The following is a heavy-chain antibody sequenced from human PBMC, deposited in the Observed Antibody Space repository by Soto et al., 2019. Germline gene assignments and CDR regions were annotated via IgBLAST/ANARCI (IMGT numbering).Heavy chain of an antibody. J-gene: IGHJ4*02. CDR3: ATPIGKEHCSGGSCVSGGDY. V-gene: IGHV3-23*01. CDR1: GFTFSSYA. CDR2: VSGSGGST. D-gene: IGHD2-15*01. Sequence: VQLLESGGGLVQPGGSLRLSCAGSGFTFSSYAMTWVRQAPGKGLEWVSAVSGSGGSTYYAAPVKGRFTIPRDNSKYTRYLQMNSLRAEDTAVYYCATPIGKEHCSGGSCVSGGDYWGQGTLVTVSS.